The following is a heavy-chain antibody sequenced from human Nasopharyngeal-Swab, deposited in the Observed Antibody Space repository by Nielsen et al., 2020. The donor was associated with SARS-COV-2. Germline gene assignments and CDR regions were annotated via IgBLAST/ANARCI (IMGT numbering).Heavy chain of an antibody. CDR2: ISRSGRT. D-gene: IGHD3-22*01. CDR3: ARQGVPIRGWFKDYDRTAYEY. V-gene: IGHV4-34*01. J-gene: IGHJ4*02. CDR1: GGSFSGYY. Sequence: SQTLSLTGAVYGGSFSGYYWSWIRQSPQNGLECIWEISRSGRTNYNPSLNSRVTISLDTSKNQFSLKVTSVTAADTAVYYCARQGVPIRGWFKDYDRTAYEYWGQGTLVTVSS.